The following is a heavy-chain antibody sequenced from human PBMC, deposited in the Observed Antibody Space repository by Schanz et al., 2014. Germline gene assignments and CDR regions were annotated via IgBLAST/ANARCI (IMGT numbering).Heavy chain of an antibody. CDR2: ISDSGTYT. V-gene: IGHV3-11*05. CDR3: AKGRFGELSAFDI. D-gene: IGHD3-10*01. J-gene: IGHJ3*02. CDR1: GFVFGDYY. Sequence: QVQVVQSGGGLVKPGGSLRLSCAASGFVFGDYYMTWIRQAPGKGLEWLSYISDSGTYTNYADSVKGRFTISRDNSKNTLYLQMNSLRAEDTAVYYCAKGRFGELSAFDIWGQGTSVTVSS.